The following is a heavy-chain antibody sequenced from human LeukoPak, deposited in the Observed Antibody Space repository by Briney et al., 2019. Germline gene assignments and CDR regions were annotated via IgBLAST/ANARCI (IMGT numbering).Heavy chain of an antibody. V-gene: IGHV3-23*01. CDR1: GFTFSSYA. J-gene: IGHJ4*02. CDR3: AKDLSGYGSSSACSY. D-gene: IGHD6-6*01. CDR2: ISGSGGST. Sequence: GGSLRLSCAASGFTFSSYAMSWVRQAPGKGLEWVSAISGSGGSTYYADSVKGRFTISRDNSKNTLYLQMNSLRAEDTAVYYCAKDLSGYGSSSACSYWGQGTLVTVSS.